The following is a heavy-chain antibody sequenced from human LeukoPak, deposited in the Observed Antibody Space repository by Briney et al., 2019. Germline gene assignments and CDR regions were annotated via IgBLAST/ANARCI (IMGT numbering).Heavy chain of an antibody. J-gene: IGHJ5*02. CDR2: ISGSGSST. Sequence: PGGSLRLSCAASGFTFSSYAMSWVRQAPGKGLEWVSGISGSGSSTYYADSVKGRLIISRDNSENTLYLQMSSLRAEDTAIYFCAKGGAVVRGWFDPRGQGTLVTVSS. CDR3: AKGGAVVRGWFDP. CDR1: GFTFSSYA. V-gene: IGHV3-23*01. D-gene: IGHD2-15*01.